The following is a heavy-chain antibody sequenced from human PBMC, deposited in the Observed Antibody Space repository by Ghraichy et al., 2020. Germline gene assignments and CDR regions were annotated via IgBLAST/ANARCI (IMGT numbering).Heavy chain of an antibody. J-gene: IGHJ5*02. Sequence: GGSLRLSCAASGFTFSSYSMNWVRQAPGKGLEWVSSISSSSSYIYYADSVKGRFTISRDNNKNTLYLQINSLRAEDTAVYFCATSGPYGTSWAGWFDPWGQGTLVTVSS. CDR1: GFTFSSYS. D-gene: IGHD6-13*01. CDR3: ATSGPYGTSWAGWFDP. V-gene: IGHV3-21*04. CDR2: ISSSSSYI.